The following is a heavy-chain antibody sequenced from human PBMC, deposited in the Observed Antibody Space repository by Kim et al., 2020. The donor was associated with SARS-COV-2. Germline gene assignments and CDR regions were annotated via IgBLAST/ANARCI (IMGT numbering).Heavy chain of an antibody. V-gene: IGHV3-33*01. Sequence: GRSLRLSCAASGFTFSSFGMHWVRQTPDKGLEWVAVIWYDGSNKYYGDSVKGRFTISRDNSKNTLYLEMNSLRAEDTAVYYCARGGDAFDIWGRGAMLTVSS. CDR2: IWYDGSNK. CDR1: GFTFSSFG. CDR3: ARGGDAFDI. J-gene: IGHJ3*02. D-gene: IGHD3-16*01.